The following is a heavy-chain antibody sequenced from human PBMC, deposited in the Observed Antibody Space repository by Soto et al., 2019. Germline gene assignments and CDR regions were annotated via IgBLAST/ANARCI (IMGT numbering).Heavy chain of an antibody. J-gene: IGHJ4*02. D-gene: IGHD3-22*01. CDR2: IGSKPNNYAT. CDR1: GFTFSGSA. Sequence: EVQLVESGGGLVQPGGSLKLSCAASGFTFSGSAMHWVRQTSGKGLEWVGRIGSKPNNYATVYAASVKGRFTISRDDSKNTAYLQMNSLKSEDTAVYYCTRTNCYDSSGCLDFDYWGQGSLVTVSS. CDR3: TRTNCYDSSGCLDFDY. V-gene: IGHV3-73*02.